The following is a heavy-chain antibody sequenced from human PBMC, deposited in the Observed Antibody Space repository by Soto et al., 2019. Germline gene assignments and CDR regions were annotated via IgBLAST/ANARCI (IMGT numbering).Heavy chain of an antibody. CDR2: INTGNGNT. D-gene: IGHD3-10*01. J-gene: IGHJ4*01. CDR3: ARDHYYGSGTYNCFDY. CDR1: GYTFSSYV. Sequence: ASVKVSCKASGYTFSSYVMHWVRQAPGQRLEWLGGINTGNGNTKYSQNFQGRVTIARDTSASTAYMELSSLRSEDTAVYYCARDHYYGSGTYNCFDYWGHGTLVTVSS. V-gene: IGHV1-3*04.